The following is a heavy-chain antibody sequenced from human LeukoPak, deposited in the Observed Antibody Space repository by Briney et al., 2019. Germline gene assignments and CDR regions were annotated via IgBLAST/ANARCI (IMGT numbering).Heavy chain of an antibody. CDR1: GYSFTGYS. CDR3: AREAVVPSPGWNY. J-gene: IGHJ4*02. D-gene: IGHD2-2*01. V-gene: IGHV1-2*02. CDR2: INPNSGGT. Sequence: ASVKVSCKASGYSFTGYSIHWVRQAPGQGLEWMGWINPNSGGTNYAQKLQGRVTMTRDTSISTAYMELSRLRSDDTAVYYCAREAVVPSPGWNYWRQGALVTVSS.